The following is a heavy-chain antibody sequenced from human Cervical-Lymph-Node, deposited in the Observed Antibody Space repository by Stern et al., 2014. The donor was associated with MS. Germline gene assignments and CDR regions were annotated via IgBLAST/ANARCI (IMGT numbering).Heavy chain of an antibody. V-gene: IGHV4-59*01. CDR3: AREGEYCSGSRCYPFLDY. Sequence: VQLQESGPGLVKPSETLSLTCTVSGGSLRSYYWNWIRQAPGKGLEWLGFIYQTGSVNYNPSLSSRAAMSVDPSKNQFSLTVSSVTAADTAVYYCAREGEYCSGSRCYPFLDYWGQGTLVTVSS. CDR2: IYQTGSV. D-gene: IGHD2-15*01. J-gene: IGHJ4*02. CDR1: GGSLRSYY.